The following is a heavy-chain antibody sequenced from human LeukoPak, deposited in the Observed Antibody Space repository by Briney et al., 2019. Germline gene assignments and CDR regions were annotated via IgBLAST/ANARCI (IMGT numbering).Heavy chain of an antibody. CDR1: GGSISSSSYY. CDR2: IYYSGST. Sequence: SETLSLTCTVSGGSISSSSYYWGWIRQPPGKGLEWIGSIYYSGSTYYNPSLKSRVTISVDTSKNQFSLKLSSVTAADTAVYYCARRDIVVVAAAENDALDIWGQGTMVTVSS. V-gene: IGHV4-39*01. D-gene: IGHD2-2*01. CDR3: ARRDIVVVAAAENDALDI. J-gene: IGHJ3*02.